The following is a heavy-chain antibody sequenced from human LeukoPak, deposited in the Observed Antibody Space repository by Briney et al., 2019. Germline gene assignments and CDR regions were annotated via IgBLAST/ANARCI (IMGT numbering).Heavy chain of an antibody. CDR2: IYHSGST. D-gene: IGHD1-26*01. CDR3: AREGPYSGSPYAFDI. J-gene: IGHJ3*02. V-gene: IGHV4-38-2*02. Sequence: SETLSLTCTVSGGSISSYYWNWIRQPPGKGLEWIGSIYHSGSTYYNPSLKSRVTISVDTSKNQFSLKLSSVTAADTAVYYCAREGPYSGSPYAFDIWGQGTMVTVSS. CDR1: GGSISSYY.